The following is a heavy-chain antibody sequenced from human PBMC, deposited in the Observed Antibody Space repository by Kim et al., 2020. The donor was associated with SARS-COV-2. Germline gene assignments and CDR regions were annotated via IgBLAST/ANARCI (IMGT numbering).Heavy chain of an antibody. CDR2: IYHSGST. CDR1: GYSISSGYY. J-gene: IGHJ6*02. Sequence: SETLSLTCTVSGYSISSGYYWGWIRQPPGKGLEWIGSIYHSGSTYYNPSLKSRVTISVDTSKNQFSLKLSSVTAADTAVYYCARDYLVQRAAGIYYYYYYGMDVWGQGTTVTVSS. V-gene: IGHV4-38-2*02. CDR3: ARDYLVQRAAGIYYYYYYGMDV. D-gene: IGHD6-13*01.